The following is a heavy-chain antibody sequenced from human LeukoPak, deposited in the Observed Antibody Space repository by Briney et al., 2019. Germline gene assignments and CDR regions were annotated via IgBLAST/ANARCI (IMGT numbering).Heavy chain of an antibody. CDR2: IYYSGSI. CDR1: GGSISSSSYY. J-gene: IGHJ4*02. CDR3: ARQAGYGMYYFDY. Sequence: PAETLSLTCTVSGGSISSSSYYWGWIRQPPGKGLEWIGSIYYSGSINYNPSLKSRVTISVDTSENQFSLKLSSVTAADTAVYYCARQAGYGMYYFDYWGQGTLVTVS. D-gene: IGHD5-18*01. V-gene: IGHV4-39*01.